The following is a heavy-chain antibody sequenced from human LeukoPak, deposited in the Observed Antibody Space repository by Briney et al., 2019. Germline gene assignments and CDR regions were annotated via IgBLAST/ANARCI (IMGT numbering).Heavy chain of an antibody. D-gene: IGHD4-17*01. Sequence: GGSLRLSCAASEFDFSTHAMTWVRQAPGKGLEWVSAISISGTKTYYADSVKGRFTISRDNSKNTLYLQMYSLRAEDTAVYYCANEIRPNDYWGQGTLVTVSS. J-gene: IGHJ4*02. CDR2: ISISGTKT. CDR1: EFDFSTHA. V-gene: IGHV3-23*01. CDR3: ANEIRPNDY.